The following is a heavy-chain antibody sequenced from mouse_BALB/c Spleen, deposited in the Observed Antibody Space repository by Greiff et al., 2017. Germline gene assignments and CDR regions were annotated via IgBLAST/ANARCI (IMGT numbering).Heavy chain of an antibody. Sequence: EVMLVESGGGLVQPGGSLKLSCAASGFDFSRYWMSWVRQAPGKGLEWIGEINPDSSTINYTPSLKDKFIISRDNAKNTLYLQMSKVRSEDTALYYCARRGTTAYYYAMDYWGQGTSVTVSS. CDR2: INPDSSTI. CDR1: GFDFSRYW. V-gene: IGHV4-1*02. CDR3: ARRGTTAYYYAMDY. D-gene: IGHD1-2*01. J-gene: IGHJ4*01.